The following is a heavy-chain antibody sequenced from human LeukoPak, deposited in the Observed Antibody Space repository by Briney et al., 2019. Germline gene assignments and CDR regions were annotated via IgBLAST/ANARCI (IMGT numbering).Heavy chain of an antibody. CDR1: GDSISSYY. CDR3: ARAVPMVRGVINYYGIDV. J-gene: IGHJ6*02. CDR2: IYYTGNT. V-gene: IGHV4-59*01. Sequence: PETLSLTCSVSGDSISSYYWSWIRQPPGKGLEWVGYIYYTGNTNYNPSLKGRVTISVDTSKSQFSLKLSSVTAADTAVYYCARAVPMVRGVINYYGIDVWGQGTTVTVSS. D-gene: IGHD3-10*01.